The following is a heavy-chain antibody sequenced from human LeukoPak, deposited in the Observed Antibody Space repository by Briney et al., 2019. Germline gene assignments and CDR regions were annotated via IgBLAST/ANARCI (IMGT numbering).Heavy chain of an antibody. CDR1: GFTFRNYW. J-gene: IGHJ4*02. V-gene: IGHV3-7*01. CDR2: IKEDGSDK. D-gene: IGHD6-6*01. Sequence: PGGSLRLSCTASGFTFRNYWMSWVRQALGKGLECVAYIKEDGSDKNYVDSVKGRFTISRDNAKSSLYLQMNSLRVEDTAVYYCVRGTRSNSFWGQGTLVTVSS. CDR3: VRGTRSNSF.